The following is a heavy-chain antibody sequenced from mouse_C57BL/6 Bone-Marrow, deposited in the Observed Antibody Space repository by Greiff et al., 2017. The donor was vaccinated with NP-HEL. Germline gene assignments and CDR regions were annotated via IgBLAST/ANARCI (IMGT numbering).Heavy chain of an antibody. J-gene: IGHJ2*01. CDR1: VYTFTSYW. Sequence: QVQLQQPGAELVKPGASVKVSCKASVYTFTSYWLHWVNQRPGQGLEWIGMIHPSDSDTNYNQNFKGKATLTVDKSSSTAYMQLSSLTSEDSAFYYCAILLLRSYFDYWGQGTTLTVSS. CDR3: AILLLRSYFDY. CDR2: IHPSDSDT. D-gene: IGHD1-1*01. V-gene: IGHV1-74*01.